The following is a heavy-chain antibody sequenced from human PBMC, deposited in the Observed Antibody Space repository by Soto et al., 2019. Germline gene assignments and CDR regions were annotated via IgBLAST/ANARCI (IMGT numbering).Heavy chain of an antibody. D-gene: IGHD1-1*01. CDR3: ARGRYGDY. V-gene: IGHV1-18*01. J-gene: IGHJ4*02. CDR2: ISAHNGNT. CDR1: GYAFTTYG. Sequence: QVHLVQSGAEVEKPGASVKVSCKGSGYAFTTYGITWVRQAPGQGLEWMGWISAHNGNTNYAQKLQGRVTVTRDTSTSTAYMELRSLRSDDTAMYYCARGRYGDYWGQGALVTVSS.